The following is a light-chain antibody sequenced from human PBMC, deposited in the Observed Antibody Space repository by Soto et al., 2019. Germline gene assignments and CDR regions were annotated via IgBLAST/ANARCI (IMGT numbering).Light chain of an antibody. CDR3: MQGTHWPPT. CDR1: QSAVSKNGLAN. J-gene: IGKJ1*01. CDR2: KAS. Sequence: DVVMTQSPLSLPVTLGQSASTPSGSIQSAVSKNGLANLGWFQQRPGQSPRRLIYKASKRDSGVPDRFSGSGSGTDFTLTISRVEAEDVGVYYCMQGTHWPPTFGRGTKVEFK. V-gene: IGKV2-30*01.